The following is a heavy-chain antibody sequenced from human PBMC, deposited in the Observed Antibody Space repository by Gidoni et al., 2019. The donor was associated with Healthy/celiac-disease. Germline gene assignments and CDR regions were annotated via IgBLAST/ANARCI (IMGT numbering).Heavy chain of an antibody. V-gene: IGHV4-34*01. Sequence: QVQLQQWGAGLLKPSETLSLTCAVYGGSFSGYYWSWIRQPPGKGLEWIGEINHSGSTNYNPSLKSRVTISVDTSKNQFSLKLSSVTAADTAVYYCASYDSSGYPRYGDYWGQGTLVTVSS. D-gene: IGHD3-22*01. J-gene: IGHJ4*02. CDR2: INHSGST. CDR1: GGSFSGYY. CDR3: ASYDSSGYPRYGDY.